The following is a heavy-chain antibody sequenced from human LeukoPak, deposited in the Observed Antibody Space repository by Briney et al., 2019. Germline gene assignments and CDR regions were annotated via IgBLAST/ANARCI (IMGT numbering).Heavy chain of an antibody. D-gene: IGHD4-23*01. CDR2: IIPIPDVA. V-gene: IGHV1-69*04. J-gene: IGHJ1*01. Sequence: ASVKVSCKASGGTFSSYGISWVRQAPGQGLEWMGRIIPIPDVANFAQKFQGRVTITADKSSSTAYMELRSLRSDDTAVYYCARAPPVAPPQHWGQGTLVTVSS. CDR1: GGTFSSYG. CDR3: ARAPPVAPPQH.